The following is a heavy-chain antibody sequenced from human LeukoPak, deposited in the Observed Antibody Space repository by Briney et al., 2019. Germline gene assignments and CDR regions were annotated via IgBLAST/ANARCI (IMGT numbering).Heavy chain of an antibody. V-gene: IGHV1-2*02. J-gene: IGHJ6*04. CDR2: INLSSGVT. CDR3: AREVLVYGLDV. CDR1: GYDFTGHY. D-gene: IGHD3-3*02. Sequence: GASVKVSCKASGYDFTGHYIHWVRQAPGQGLEWMGWINLSSGVTIYTQKFQGRVTMTRDTAISTAYMELRRPKSDDTAVYYCAREVLVYGLDVWGNGTTVIVSA.